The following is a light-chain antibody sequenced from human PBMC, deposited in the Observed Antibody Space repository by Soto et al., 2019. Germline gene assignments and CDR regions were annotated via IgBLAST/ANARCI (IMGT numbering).Light chain of an antibody. V-gene: IGKV3-20*01. J-gene: IGKJ1*01. CDR3: QQYGSSIQT. Sequence: EIVLTQFPGTLSLSPGERATPSCRASQSVGSNYLAWYQQRPGQPPNLLIFGASHRAPDIPDRFSGSGSGTDFTLTISRLEPEDFAVYYCQQYGSSIQTFGQGTKVDIK. CDR1: QSVGSNY. CDR2: GAS.